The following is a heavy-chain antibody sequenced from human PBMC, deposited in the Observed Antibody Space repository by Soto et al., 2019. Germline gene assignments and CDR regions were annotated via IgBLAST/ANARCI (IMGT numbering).Heavy chain of an antibody. Sequence: SETLSLTCTVSGGSISSGDYFWSWIRQPPGKGLEWIGFINYSGSTFYNLSLKSRVTISVDTSKNQFSLKLSSVTAADTAVYYCARDQDGFGDSFDYWGQGTLVTVSS. D-gene: IGHD3-10*01. CDR3: ARDQDGFGDSFDY. V-gene: IGHV4-30-4*01. CDR2: INYSGST. CDR1: GGSISSGDYF. J-gene: IGHJ4*02.